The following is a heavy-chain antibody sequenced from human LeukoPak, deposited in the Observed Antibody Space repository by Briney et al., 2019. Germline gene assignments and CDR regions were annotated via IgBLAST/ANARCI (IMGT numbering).Heavy chain of an antibody. CDR1: GYTFTSYY. J-gene: IGHJ4*02. D-gene: IGHD6-13*01. V-gene: IGHV1-46*01. Sequence: ASVKVSCKASGYTFTSYYMYWVRQAPGQGLEWMGIINPSGGSTSFAQKFQGRVTMTRDTSTSTVYMELSSLRSEDTAVYYCAREAAAGTTSFDCWGQGTLVTVSS. CDR2: INPSGGST. CDR3: AREAAAGTTSFDC.